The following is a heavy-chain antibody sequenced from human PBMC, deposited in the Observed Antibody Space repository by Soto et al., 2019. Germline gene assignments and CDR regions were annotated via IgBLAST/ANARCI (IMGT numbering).Heavy chain of an antibody. V-gene: IGHV4-31*03. J-gene: IGHJ3*02. Sequence: QVQLQESGPGLVKPSQTLSLTCTVSGGSISTGGYYWSWIRQHPGRGLEWIGYLYHSGMTFSNPSLQSRVAISMDTSENQCSRKLSSVTAADTAVYYCATVRGERHDAVDIWCHGTMVSVSS. CDR1: GGSISTGGYY. CDR2: LYHSGMT. D-gene: IGHD1-1*01. CDR3: ATVRGERHDAVDI.